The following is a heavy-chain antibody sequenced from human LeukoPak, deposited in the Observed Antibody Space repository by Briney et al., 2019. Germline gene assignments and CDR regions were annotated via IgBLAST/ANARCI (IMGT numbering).Heavy chain of an antibody. CDR3: ARDRPRGVAAAGFDY. D-gene: IGHD6-13*01. J-gene: IGHJ4*02. V-gene: IGHV3-48*01. CDR1: GFTFSSYS. CDR2: ISSSSSTI. Sequence: GGSLRLSCAASGFTFSSYSMNWVRQAPGKGLEWVSYISSSSSTIYYADSVKGRFTIPRDNAKNLLYLQMNSLRAEDTAVYYCARDRPRGVAAAGFDYWGQGTLVTVSS.